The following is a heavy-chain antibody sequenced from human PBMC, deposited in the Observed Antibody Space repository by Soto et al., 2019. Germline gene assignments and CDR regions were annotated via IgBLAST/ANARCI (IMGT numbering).Heavy chain of an antibody. CDR3: ARDDSSGYPTLHYYYGMDV. J-gene: IGHJ6*02. V-gene: IGHV1-18*01. CDR1: GYTFTSYG. CDR2: ISAYNGNT. Sequence: ASVKVSCKASGYTFTSYGISWVRQAPGQGLEWMGWISAYNGNTNYAQKLQGRVTMTTDTSTSTAYMELRSLRSDDTAVYYCARDDSSGYPTLHYYYGMDVWGQGTTVTVSS. D-gene: IGHD3-22*01.